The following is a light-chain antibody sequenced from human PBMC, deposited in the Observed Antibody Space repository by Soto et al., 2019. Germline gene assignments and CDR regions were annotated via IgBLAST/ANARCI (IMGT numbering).Light chain of an antibody. V-gene: IGKV3-20*01. Sequence: EIVLTQSPGTLSLSPGEGATLSCRASQSVSSSYLAWYQQKPGQAPRLLIYGASSRASGIPDRFSGSGSGTDFTLTISILEPEDFAVYYCQQYGSSPLFTFGPGTKVDIK. CDR3: QQYGSSPLFT. CDR2: GAS. J-gene: IGKJ3*01. CDR1: QSVSSSY.